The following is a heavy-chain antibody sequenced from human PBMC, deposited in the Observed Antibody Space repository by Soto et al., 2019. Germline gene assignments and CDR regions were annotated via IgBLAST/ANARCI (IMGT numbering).Heavy chain of an antibody. D-gene: IGHD1-7*01. CDR1: GGSISSYY. V-gene: IGHV4-59*08. CDR2: IYYTGST. CDR3: ARLPYNWNYVI. J-gene: IGHJ4*02. Sequence: PEETLSLTCTVSGGSISSYYWSWIRQPPGKGLEWIGYIYYTGSTNYNPSLKSRVTISVDTSKNQFSLELSSVTAADTAVYYCARLPYNWNYVIWGQGTLVTVSS.